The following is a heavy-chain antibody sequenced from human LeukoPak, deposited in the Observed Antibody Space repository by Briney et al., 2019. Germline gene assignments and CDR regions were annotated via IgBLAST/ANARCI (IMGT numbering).Heavy chain of an antibody. V-gene: IGHV3-7*04. CDR1: GFTFSDYS. CDR3: ARDHIVGASNFDY. Sequence: PGGSLRLSCAASGFTFSDYSMNWVRQAPGKGQEWVANIKQDGSEKYYVDSVKGRFTISRDNAQNSLYLQMNSLRAEDTAVYYCARDHIVGASNFDYWGQGTLVTVSS. CDR2: IKQDGSEK. J-gene: IGHJ4*02. D-gene: IGHD1-26*01.